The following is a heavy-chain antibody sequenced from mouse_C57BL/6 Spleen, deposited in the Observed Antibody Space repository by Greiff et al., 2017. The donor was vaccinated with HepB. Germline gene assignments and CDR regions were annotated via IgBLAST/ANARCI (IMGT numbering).Heavy chain of an antibody. CDR1: GYSITSGYD. CDR3: AREAYDYHCDFDV. D-gene: IGHD2-4*01. Sequence: EVKLVESGPGMVKPSQSLSLTCTVTGYSITSGYDWHCIRHFPGNKLEWMGYISYSGRTNYNPSLKSRISITHDPSKNHFYLKLNSVTTEDTATYYCAREAYDYHCDFDVWGTGTTVTVSS. V-gene: IGHV3-1*01. J-gene: IGHJ1*03. CDR2: ISYSGRT.